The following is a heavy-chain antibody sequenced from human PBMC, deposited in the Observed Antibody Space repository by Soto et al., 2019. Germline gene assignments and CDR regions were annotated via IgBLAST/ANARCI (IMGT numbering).Heavy chain of an antibody. CDR1: GFSLTTSGVG. D-gene: IGHD2-15*01. CDR3: AHSPCSGGTCYLFAH. CDR2: IYWDGIE. Sequence: SGPTLVNPTQTLTLTCTVSGFSLTTSGVGVGWIRQPPGKAPEWLALIYWDGIERYSPSLRSRLTITMDTSKNQVVLTMTTMDPVDTATYYCAHSPCSGGTCYLFAHWGQGTPVTVSS. J-gene: IGHJ4*02. V-gene: IGHV2-5*02.